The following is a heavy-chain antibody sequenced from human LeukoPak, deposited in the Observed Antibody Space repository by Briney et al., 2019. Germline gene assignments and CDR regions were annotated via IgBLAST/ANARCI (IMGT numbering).Heavy chain of an antibody. CDR1: GGSISSYY. D-gene: IGHD2-15*01. V-gene: IGHV4-59*06. J-gene: IGHJ4*02. Sequence: PSETLSLTCTVSGGSISSYYWSWIRQHPGKGLEWIGYIYYSGSTYYNPSLKSRVTISVDTSKNQFSLKLSSVTAADTAVYYCARQEVVAATTDYWGQGTLVTVSS. CDR3: ARQEVVAATTDY. CDR2: IYYSGST.